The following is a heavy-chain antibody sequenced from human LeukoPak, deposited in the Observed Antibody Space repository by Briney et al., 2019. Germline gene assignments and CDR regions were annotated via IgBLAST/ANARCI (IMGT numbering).Heavy chain of an antibody. J-gene: IGHJ6*03. V-gene: IGHV1-2*02. D-gene: IGHD2-15*01. CDR3: ARNDVVVVSATRPVYYYYYMDV. CDR2: INPNSGGT. CDR1: GYTFTGYY. Sequence: GASVKVSCKASGYTFTGYYMHWVRQAPGQGLEWMGWINPNSGGTNYAQKFQGRVTMTRDTSISTAYMELSRLRSDDTAVYYCARNDVVVVSATRPVYYYYYMDVWGKGTTVTVSS.